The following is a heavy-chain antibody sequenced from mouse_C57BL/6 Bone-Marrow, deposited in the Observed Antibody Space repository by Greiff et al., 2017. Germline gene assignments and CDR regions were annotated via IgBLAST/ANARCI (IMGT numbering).Heavy chain of an antibody. CDR2: IYPGDGDT. V-gene: IGHV1-82*01. CDR1: GYAFSSSW. Sequence: VKLQESGPELVKPGASVKISCKASGYAFSSSWMNWVKQRPGKGLEWIGRIYPGDGDTNYNGKFKGKATLTADKSSSTAYMQLSSLTSDDSAVYFCARYAEGFAYWGQGTLVTVSA. J-gene: IGHJ3*01. CDR3: ARYAEGFAY.